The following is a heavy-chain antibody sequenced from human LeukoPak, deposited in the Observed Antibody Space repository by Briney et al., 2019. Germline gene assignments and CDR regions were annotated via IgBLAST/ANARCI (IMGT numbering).Heavy chain of an antibody. CDR3: ASGGALDYYGIDV. D-gene: IGHD2-21*01. V-gene: IGHV1-2*04. J-gene: IGHJ6*04. CDR2: INPNSGGT. CDR1: GYTFTGYY. Sequence: ASVKVSCKASGYTFTGYYMHWVRQAPGQGLEWMGWINPNSGGTNYAQKVQGWVTMTRDTSISTAYMELSRLRSDDTAVYYCASGGALDYYGIDVCGKGTTVTVSS.